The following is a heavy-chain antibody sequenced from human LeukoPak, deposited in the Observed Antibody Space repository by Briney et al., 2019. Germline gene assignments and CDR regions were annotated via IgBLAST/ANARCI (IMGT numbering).Heavy chain of an antibody. CDR3: ASSIVVPGHY. D-gene: IGHD6-19*01. CDR2: IGGVGTTT. CDR1: GFTFSSYW. V-gene: IGHV3-74*01. J-gene: IGHJ4*02. Sequence: GGSLRLSCTASGFTFSSYWMHWVRHAPGEGLVWVSHIGGVGTTTGYADSVKGRFTISRDNAKNTLYLQMNSLRVEDTAVYYCASSIVVPGHYWGQGTLVTVSS.